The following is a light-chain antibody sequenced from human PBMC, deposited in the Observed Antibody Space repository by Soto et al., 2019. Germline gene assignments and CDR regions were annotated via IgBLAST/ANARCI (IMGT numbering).Light chain of an antibody. CDR1: QTISSW. Sequence: DIQMTQSPSTLSGSLGDRVTITCRASQTISSWLAWYQQKPGKAPKLLIFAASTLQNEVPSRFSGSGSGTDFTLTITSLQPGDFATYYCQQSFTTPRTFGQGTKVDIK. J-gene: IGKJ1*01. V-gene: IGKV1-39*01. CDR2: AAS. CDR3: QQSFTTPRT.